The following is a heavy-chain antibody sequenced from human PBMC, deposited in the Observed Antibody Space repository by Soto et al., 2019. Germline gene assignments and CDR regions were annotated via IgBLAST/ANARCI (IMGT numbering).Heavy chain of an antibody. Sequence: QVQLVQSGAEVKKPGSSVKVSCQASGGAFSRYIISWVRQDPGQGLEGMGGVIPIFGTTNYAQRFQGRVTITANKSTSTAYRELSSLRSEDAAGYYCWSRHCSGCSCYCEIWDYWGQGTLVTVAP. D-gene: IGHD2-15*01. V-gene: IGHV1-69*06. J-gene: IGHJ4*02. CDR1: GGAFSRYI. CDR2: VIPIFGTT. CDR3: WSRHCSGCSCYCEIWDY.